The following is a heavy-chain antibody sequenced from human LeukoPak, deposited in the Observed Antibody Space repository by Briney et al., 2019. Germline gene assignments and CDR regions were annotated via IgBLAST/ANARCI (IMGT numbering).Heavy chain of an antibody. Sequence: SETLSLTCAVYGGSFSGYYWSWIRQPPGKGLEWIGEINHSGSTNYNPSLKSRVTISVDTSKNQFSLKLSSVTAADTAVYYCARGPDDYVDYWGQGTLVTVSS. CDR1: GGSFSGYY. V-gene: IGHV4-34*01. D-gene: IGHD4/OR15-4a*01. CDR3: ARGPDDYVDY. CDR2: INHSGST. J-gene: IGHJ4*02.